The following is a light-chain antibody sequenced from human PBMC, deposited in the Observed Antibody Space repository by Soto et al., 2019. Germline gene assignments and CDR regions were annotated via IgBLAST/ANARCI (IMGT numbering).Light chain of an antibody. V-gene: IGLV2-14*01. Sequence: QSALTQPASVSGSPGQSITISCTGTSSDVGGYNYVSWYQQHPGKAPKLMIYEVSNRPSGVSNRFSGSKSGNTASPTISGLQAEDEADYYCSSYTSSSHNYVFGTGTKATVL. CDR3: SSYTSSSHNYV. J-gene: IGLJ1*01. CDR2: EVS. CDR1: SSDVGGYNY.